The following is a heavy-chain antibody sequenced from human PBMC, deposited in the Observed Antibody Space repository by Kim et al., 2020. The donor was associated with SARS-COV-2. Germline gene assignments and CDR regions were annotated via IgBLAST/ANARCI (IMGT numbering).Heavy chain of an antibody. Sequence: SLKSRVTISVDTSKNQFSLKLSSVTAADTAVYYCARYYDFWSGYLTQFDYWGQGTLVTVSS. CDR3: ARYYDFWSGYLTQFDY. V-gene: IGHV4-31*02. D-gene: IGHD3-3*01. J-gene: IGHJ4*02.